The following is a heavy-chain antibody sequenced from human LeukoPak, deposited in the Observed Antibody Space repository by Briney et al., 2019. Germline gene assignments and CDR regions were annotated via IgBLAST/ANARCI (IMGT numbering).Heavy chain of an antibody. D-gene: IGHD1-14*01. CDR3: AREAQDFRTGNHRPGHYDYMDV. CDR2: INWNGGST. J-gene: IGHJ6*03. Sequence: GGSLRLSCAASGFTFSSYAMHWVRQAPGKGLEWVSGINWNGGSTGYADSVKGRFTISRDNAKNSLYLQMNSLRAEDTAVYYCAREAQDFRTGNHRPGHYDYMDVWGKGTAVTVSS. V-gene: IGHV3-20*04. CDR1: GFTFSSYA.